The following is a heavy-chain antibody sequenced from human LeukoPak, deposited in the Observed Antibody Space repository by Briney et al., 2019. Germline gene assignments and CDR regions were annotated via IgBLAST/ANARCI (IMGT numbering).Heavy chain of an antibody. D-gene: IGHD2-21*02. V-gene: IGHV1-18*01. CDR3: ARAPLWHVTAENAFDI. CDR2: ISAYNGNT. Sequence: ASVKVSCKASGYTFTTYGSNWVRQAPGQGLEWMGWISAYNGNTNYAQKLQGRVTMTTHTSTSTAYMELKSLRSDDTAIYYCARAPLWHVTAENAFDIWGLGPMVTVSS. CDR1: GYTFTTYG. J-gene: IGHJ3*02.